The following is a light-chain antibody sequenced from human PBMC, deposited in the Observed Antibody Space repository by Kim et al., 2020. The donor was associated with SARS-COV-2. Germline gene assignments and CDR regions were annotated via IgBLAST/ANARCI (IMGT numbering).Light chain of an antibody. J-gene: IGKJ1*01. Sequence: DIQMTQSPSSLSASVGDRVAITCRASQNIYTYLNWYQQKPGKAPKLLIYAASSLQRGVPSRFTGSGSGTVFSHTITCLQPDDFATYFWQQCSTTPRTYGQGTKVDIK. CDR1: QNIYTY. V-gene: IGKV1-39*01. CDR3: QQCSTTPRT. CDR2: AAS.